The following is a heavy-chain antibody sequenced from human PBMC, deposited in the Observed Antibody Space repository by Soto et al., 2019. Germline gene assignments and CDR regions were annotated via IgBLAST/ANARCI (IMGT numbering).Heavy chain of an antibody. CDR2: MSYSGTI. Sequence: QVQLQESGPGLVKPSGTLSLTCAVSGGSIISSNWWGWVRQPPGKGLKWIGEMSYSGTINYNPSLKSRVSISVDKSKNQFSLRLSSVTAADTAVYYCARQGIWGSGSYDYGLDVWGQGTTVTVSS. D-gene: IGHD3-10*01. CDR3: ARQGIWGSGSYDYGLDV. J-gene: IGHJ6*02. CDR1: GGSIISSNW. V-gene: IGHV4-4*02.